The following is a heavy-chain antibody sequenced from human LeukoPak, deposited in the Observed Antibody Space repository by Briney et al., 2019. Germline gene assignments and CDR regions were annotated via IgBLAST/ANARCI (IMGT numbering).Heavy chain of an antibody. Sequence: ASVKVSCKASGYTFTGYYMHWVRQAPGQGLEWMGWINPNSGGTNYAQKFQGRVTMTRDTSISTAYMELSRLRSDDTAVYYCARVPAGYCSSTSCYGRGTNCFDPWGQGTLVTVSS. V-gene: IGHV1-2*02. CDR3: ARVPAGYCSSTSCYGRGTNCFDP. CDR2: INPNSGGT. D-gene: IGHD2-2*01. J-gene: IGHJ5*02. CDR1: GYTFTGYY.